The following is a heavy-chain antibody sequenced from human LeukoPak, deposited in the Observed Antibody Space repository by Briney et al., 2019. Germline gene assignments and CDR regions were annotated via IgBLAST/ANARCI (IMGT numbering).Heavy chain of an antibody. CDR1: GFTFSDYT. CDR2: ISYDGSNK. J-gene: IGHJ4*02. D-gene: IGHD3-22*01. CDR3: AKDLLYYDSSGSPY. V-gene: IGHV3-30*18. Sequence: GGSLRLSCTASGFTFSDYTMTWVRQAPGKGLEWVAVISYDGSNKYYADSVKGRFTISRDNSKNTLYLQMNSLRAEDTAVYYCAKDLLYYDSSGSPYWGQGTLVTVSS.